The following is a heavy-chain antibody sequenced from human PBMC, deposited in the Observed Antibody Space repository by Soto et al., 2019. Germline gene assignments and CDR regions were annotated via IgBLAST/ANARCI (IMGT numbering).Heavy chain of an antibody. V-gene: IGHV3-11*04. CDR2: INEDGTTK. D-gene: IGHD3-22*01. CDR3: TTDRGYLTFDY. J-gene: IGHJ4*02. CDR1: GFTLSNYY. Sequence: GGSLRLSCAASGFTLSNYYMTWIRQAPGKGLEWVSNINEDGTTKHYLDSVRGRFTISRDNVKNSLYLQMNSLRAEDTAMYYCTTDRGYLTFDYWGPGTLDTVSS.